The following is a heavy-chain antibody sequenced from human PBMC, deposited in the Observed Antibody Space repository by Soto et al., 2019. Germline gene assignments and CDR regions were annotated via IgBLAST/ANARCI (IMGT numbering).Heavy chain of an antibody. J-gene: IGHJ5*02. CDR1: GFTFSSYG. Sequence: QVQLVESGGGVVQPGRSLRLSYAASGFTFSSYGMHWVRQAPGKGLERVAVISYDGSNKYYADSVKGRFTISRDNSKNTLYLQMNSLRAEDTAVYYCAKDLRSSSWSSNWFDPWGQGTLVTVSS. CDR3: AKDLRSSSWSSNWFDP. CDR2: ISYDGSNK. V-gene: IGHV3-30*18. D-gene: IGHD6-13*01.